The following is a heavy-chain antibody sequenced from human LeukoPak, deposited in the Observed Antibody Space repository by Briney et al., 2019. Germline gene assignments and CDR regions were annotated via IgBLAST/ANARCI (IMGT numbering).Heavy chain of an antibody. D-gene: IGHD3-22*01. CDR1: GGSINNYY. V-gene: IGHV4-59*08. Sequence: SETLSLTCAVSGGSINNYYWSWVRQPPGEGLEWIAYIFYNGGTDYNPSLKTRVTISVDTSKNQFSLRLNSVSAADTAVYYCARFSQYFDTSSHYLDYWGQGILVTVSS. CDR3: ARFSQYFDTSSHYLDY. J-gene: IGHJ4*02. CDR2: IFYNGGT.